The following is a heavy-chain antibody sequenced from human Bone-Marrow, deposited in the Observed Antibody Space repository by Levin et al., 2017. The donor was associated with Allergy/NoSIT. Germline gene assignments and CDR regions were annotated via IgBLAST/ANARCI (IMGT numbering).Heavy chain of an antibody. V-gene: IGHV4-31*03. Sequence: SCTLSGDSISNGGYYWSWIRQYPGRGLEWIGYSYYTGNTYYNPSLESRVTISVDTSKNQFSLNLRSATAADTAVYYCARRERNGYVFQHWGQGTPVTVSS. CDR1: GDSISNGGYY. CDR3: ARRERNGYVFQH. J-gene: IGHJ1*01. CDR2: SYYTGNT. D-gene: IGHD1-26*01.